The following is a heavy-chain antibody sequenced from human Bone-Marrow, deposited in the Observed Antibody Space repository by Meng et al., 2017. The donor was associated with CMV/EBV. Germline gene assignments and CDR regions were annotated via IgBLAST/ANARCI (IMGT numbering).Heavy chain of an antibody. CDR1: GFTFGDFW. Sequence: GGSLRLSCEASGFTFGDFWMNWVRQAPGKGLEWVANIKKDGSEKFYVDSVKGRFTISRDNAKNTLYLQMNSRRAADTAVYYCARRGSPDYWGQGTLVTVSS. CDR2: IKKDGSEK. CDR3: ARRGSPDY. J-gene: IGHJ4*02. V-gene: IGHV3-7*01.